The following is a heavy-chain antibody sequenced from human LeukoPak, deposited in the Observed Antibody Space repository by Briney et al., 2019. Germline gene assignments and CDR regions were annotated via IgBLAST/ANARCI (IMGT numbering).Heavy chain of an antibody. J-gene: IGHJ4*02. CDR1: VDSVTSTLYY. Sequence: SETLSLTCTVSVDSVTSTLYYCGWLRQPPGKGLEWIGHIYYTVTTYYNPSLKIRVTMSMDSSKNQFSQNLFSVTAADTAVYYCARDLGPAYGESGDFDYWGQGTLVTVSS. V-gene: IGHV4-39*07. CDR3: ARDLGPAYGESGDFDY. D-gene: IGHD4-17*01. CDR2: IYYTVTT.